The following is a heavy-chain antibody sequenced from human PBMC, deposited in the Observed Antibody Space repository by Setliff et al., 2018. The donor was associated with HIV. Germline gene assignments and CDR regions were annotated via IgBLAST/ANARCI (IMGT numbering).Heavy chain of an antibody. J-gene: IGHJ4*02. CDR3: ARSRPYNSALDY. CDR2: IKEDGSET. CDR1: GFTFSNAW. Sequence: GGSLRLSCAASGFTFSNAWMTWVRQAPGKGLEWVANIKEDGSETFYVDSVKGRFTLSRDNSKNTVYLQVGSLRPDDTAMYYCARSRPYNSALDYWGQGTLVTVSS. V-gene: IGHV3-7*01. D-gene: IGHD6-25*01.